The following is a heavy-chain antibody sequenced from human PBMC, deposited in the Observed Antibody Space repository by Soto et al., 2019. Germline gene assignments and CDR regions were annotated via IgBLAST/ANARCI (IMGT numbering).Heavy chain of an antibody. CDR2: FDPEDGET. CDR3: ATVPHPAYCGGDCQG. V-gene: IGHV1-24*01. CDR1: EYTLTELS. J-gene: IGHJ4*02. Sequence: ASVKVSCKVSEYTLTELSMHWVRQAPGKGLEWMGGFDPEDGETIYAQKFQGRVTMTEDTSTDTAYMELSSLRSEDTAVYYCATVPHPAYCGGDCQGWGQGTLVTVSS. D-gene: IGHD2-21*02.